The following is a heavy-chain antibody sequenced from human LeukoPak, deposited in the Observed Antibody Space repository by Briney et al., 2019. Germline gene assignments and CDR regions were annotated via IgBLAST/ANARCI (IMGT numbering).Heavy chain of an antibody. CDR2: IYYSGST. D-gene: IGHD5-18*01. CDR3: AAQRRGYGYYYYGMDV. Sequence: SETLSLTCTVSGGSISSYYWSWIRQPPGKGLEWIGYIYYSGSTYYNPSLKSRVTISVDRSKNQFSLKLSSVTAADTAVYYCAAQRRGYGYYYYGMDVWGQGTTVTVSS. CDR1: GGSISSYY. J-gene: IGHJ6*02. V-gene: IGHV4-59*12.